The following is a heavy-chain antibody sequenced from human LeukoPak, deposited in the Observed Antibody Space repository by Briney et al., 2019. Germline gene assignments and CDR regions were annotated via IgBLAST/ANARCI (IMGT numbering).Heavy chain of an antibody. J-gene: IGHJ6*04. V-gene: IGHV1-2*04. CDR3: ARGGCSSTSCYSGSYYYFYYGMDV. CDR1: GYTFTGYY. Sequence: GASVNVSRKSSGYTFTGYYMHCVRRAPGQGLEGMGWINPNSGGTNYAQKCQGWVNMPRDTSISTAYMELSRLRSADTAVYYCARGGCSSTSCYSGSYYYFYYGMDVWGKGTTVTVSS. D-gene: IGHD2-2*01. CDR2: INPNSGGT.